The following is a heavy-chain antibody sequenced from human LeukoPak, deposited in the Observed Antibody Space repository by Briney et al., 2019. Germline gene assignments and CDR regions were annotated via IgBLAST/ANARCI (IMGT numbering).Heavy chain of an antibody. D-gene: IGHD5-18*01. Sequence: ASVKVSCKASGYTFTGYYMHWVRQAPGQGLEWMGRINPNSGGTNYAQKFQGRVTMTRDTPISTAYMELSRLRSDDTAVYYCARAPTQQLWLLGWFDPWGQGTLVTVSS. CDR3: ARAPTQQLWLLGWFDP. CDR2: INPNSGGT. J-gene: IGHJ5*02. V-gene: IGHV1-2*06. CDR1: GYTFTGYY.